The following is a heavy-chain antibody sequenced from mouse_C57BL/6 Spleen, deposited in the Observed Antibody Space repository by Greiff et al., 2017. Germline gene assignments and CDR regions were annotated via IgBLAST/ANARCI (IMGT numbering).Heavy chain of an antibody. D-gene: IGHD1-1*01. J-gene: IGHJ4*01. CDR1: GYAFSSYW. CDR3: ARDYGSSYVYAMDY. V-gene: IGHV1-80*01. CDR2: IYPGDGDT. Sequence: VQLQESGAELVKPGASVKISCKASGYAFSSYWMNWVKQRPGKGLEWIGQIYPGDGDTNYNGKFKGKATLTADKSSSTAYMQLSSLTSEDSAVYFCARDYGSSYVYAMDYRGQGTSDTVSS.